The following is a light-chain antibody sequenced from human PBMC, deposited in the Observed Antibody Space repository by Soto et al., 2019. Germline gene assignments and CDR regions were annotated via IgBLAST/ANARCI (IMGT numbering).Light chain of an antibody. CDR2: EVS. CDR3: CSYTGSLTLL. V-gene: IGLV2-14*01. J-gene: IGLJ2*01. Sequence: QSALTQPASVSGSPGQSITISCTGSSSDVGGYDYVSWYQQHPGKAPKLMIYEVSNRPSGVSNRFSGSKSGNTASLTISGLQGEDEADYYCCSYTGSLTLLFGGGTKLTVL. CDR1: SSDVGGYDY.